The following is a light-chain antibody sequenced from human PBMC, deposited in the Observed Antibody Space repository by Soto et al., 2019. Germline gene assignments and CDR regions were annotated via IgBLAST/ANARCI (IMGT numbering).Light chain of an antibody. CDR2: RAS. CDR1: QSLGGN. Sequence: EIVMTQSPATLAVSPGDTATLSCRASQSLGGNLAWYQQKPGQAPRLLILRASSRATGVPARFSASASGTECTLTISGLQSDDFAVYYCQQYNNWPPWTFGPGTKVEIK. J-gene: IGKJ1*01. V-gene: IGKV3-15*01. CDR3: QQYNNWPPWT.